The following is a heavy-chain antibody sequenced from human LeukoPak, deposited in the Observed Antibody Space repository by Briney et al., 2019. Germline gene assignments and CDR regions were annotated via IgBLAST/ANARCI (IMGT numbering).Heavy chain of an antibody. CDR3: ASWEDTARIDY. V-gene: IGHV3-48*02. CDR1: GFTFSTYN. J-gene: IGHJ4*02. CDR2: ISSSSTTI. D-gene: IGHD5-18*01. Sequence: GGSLRLSCAASGFTFSTYNMNWVRQAPGKGLEWVSYISSSSTTIYYADSVKGRFTISRDNAKNSLYLQMNRLRDEDTAVYYCASWEDTARIDYWGQGTLVTVSS.